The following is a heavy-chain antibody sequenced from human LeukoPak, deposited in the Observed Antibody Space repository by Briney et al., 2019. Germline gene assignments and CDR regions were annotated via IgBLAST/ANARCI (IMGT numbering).Heavy chain of an antibody. J-gene: IGHJ6*03. CDR2: IYYSGST. Sequence: SETLSLTCTVSGGSISSYYWSWIRQPPGKGLEWIGYIYYSGSTNYNPSLKSRVTISVDTSKKQFSLKLSSVTAADTAVYYCAGCALADVSMDVWGKGTTVTVSS. CDR1: GGSISSYY. D-gene: IGHD2-15*01. CDR3: AGCALADVSMDV. V-gene: IGHV4-59*01.